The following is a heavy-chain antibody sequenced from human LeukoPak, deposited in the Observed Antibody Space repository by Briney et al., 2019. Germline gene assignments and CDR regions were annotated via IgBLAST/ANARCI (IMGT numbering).Heavy chain of an antibody. CDR2: VNHSGST. J-gene: IGHJ4*02. D-gene: IGHD3-22*01. CDR1: GGSFSGYY. CDR3: AREGAPYYDSSGYYYAFDY. V-gene: IGHV4-34*01. Sequence: SETLSLTCAVYGGSFSGYYWSWIRQPPGKGLEWIGEVNHSGSTNYNPSLKSRATISVDTSKNQFSLKLSSVTAADTAVYYCAREGAPYYDSSGYYYAFDYWGQGTLVTVSS.